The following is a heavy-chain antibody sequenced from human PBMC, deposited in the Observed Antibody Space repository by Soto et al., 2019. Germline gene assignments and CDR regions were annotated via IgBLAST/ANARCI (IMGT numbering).Heavy chain of an antibody. Sequence: SVKVSCEASGYTFTGRYMHRGRQAPGQGLERIGWINPNSGGTNYAQKFQGRVAMTRDTSISTAYMELSRLRSDDTAVYYCARDVGSSSGFDDWGEGTLVTVSS. CDR3: ARDVGSSSGFDD. CDR1: GYTFTGRY. D-gene: IGHD6-6*01. J-gene: IGHJ4*02. CDR2: INPNSGGT. V-gene: IGHV1-2*02.